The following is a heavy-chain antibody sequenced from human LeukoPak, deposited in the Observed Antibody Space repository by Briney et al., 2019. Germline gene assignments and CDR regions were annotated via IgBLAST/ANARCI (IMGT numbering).Heavy chain of an antibody. Sequence: PGGSLRLSCAASGFTVSSNSMTWVRQAPGKGLEWVSILYNGGGANYADSVKGRFTISRDNSRNTLFLQMNSLRAEDTVVYYCARRDTTGWYHHFDYWGQGTLVTVSS. V-gene: IGHV3-53*01. CDR1: GFTVSSNS. CDR3: ARRDTTGWYHHFDY. CDR2: LYNGGGA. J-gene: IGHJ4*02. D-gene: IGHD6-19*01.